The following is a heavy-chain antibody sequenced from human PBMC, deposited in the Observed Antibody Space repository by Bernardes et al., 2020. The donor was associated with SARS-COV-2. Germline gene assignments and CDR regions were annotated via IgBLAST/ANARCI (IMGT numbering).Heavy chain of an antibody. Sequence: GGSLRLSCAASGFTFSSYDMHWVRQATGKGLEWVSAIGTAGDTYYPGSVKGRFTISRENAKNSLYLQMNSLRAGDTAVYYCARGATMVRGVITLFDYWGQGTLVTVSS. CDR2: IGTAGDT. J-gene: IGHJ4*02. CDR1: GFTFSSYD. CDR3: ARGATMVRGVITLFDY. D-gene: IGHD3-10*01. V-gene: IGHV3-13*01.